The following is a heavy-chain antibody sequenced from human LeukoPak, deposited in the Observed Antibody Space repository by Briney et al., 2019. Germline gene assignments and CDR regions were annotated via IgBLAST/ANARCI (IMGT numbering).Heavy chain of an antibody. CDR3: AXXXSRGYCSSTSCYLGKGMGNWFDP. Sequence: SETLSLTCTVSGGSISSSSYYWGWIRQPPGKGLEWIGSIYYSGSTYYNQSLKSRVTISVDTSKNHFSLKLSSVTAADTAVYYCAXXXSRGYCSSTSCYLGKGMGNWFDPWGQGTLVTVSS. CDR1: GGSISSSSYY. V-gene: IGHV4-39*02. D-gene: IGHD2-2*01. CDR2: IYYSGST. J-gene: IGHJ5*02.